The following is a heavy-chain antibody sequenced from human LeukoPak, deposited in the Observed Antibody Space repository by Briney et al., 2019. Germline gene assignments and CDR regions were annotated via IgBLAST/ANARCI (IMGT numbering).Heavy chain of an antibody. J-gene: IGHJ4*01. D-gene: IGHD3-22*01. V-gene: IGHV4-38-2*02. CDR3: ARDPRKSSGYQTFDS. Sequence: SETLSLTCTVSGYSVSSGYYWGWIRQPPGKGLEWIGSIYHSGSTYYNPSLKSRVTISVDTSKNQFSLKLSSVTAADTAVYYCARDPRKSSGYQTFDSWGHGILVVVSS. CDR2: IYHSGST. CDR1: GYSVSSGYY.